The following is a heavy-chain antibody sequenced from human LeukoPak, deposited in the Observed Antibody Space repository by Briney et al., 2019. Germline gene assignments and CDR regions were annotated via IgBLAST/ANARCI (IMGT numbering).Heavy chain of an antibody. V-gene: IGHV4-59*01. CDR3: ARESNFYVSSGYYRPLGD. CDR2: IYYSGST. J-gene: IGHJ4*02. CDR1: GGSISSYY. Sequence: TSETLSLTCTVSGGSISSYYWSWIRQPPGKGLEWIGYIYYSGSTNYNPSLKSRVTISVDTSKNQFSLRLSSVTAADTAVYYCARESNFYVSSGYYRPLGDWGQGTLVTVSS. D-gene: IGHD3-22*01.